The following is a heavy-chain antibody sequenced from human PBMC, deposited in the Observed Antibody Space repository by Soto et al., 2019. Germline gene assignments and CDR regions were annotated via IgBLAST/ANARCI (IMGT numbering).Heavy chain of an antibody. CDR2: IIPIFGTA. D-gene: IGHD5-18*01. CDR3: ARAGSYGRAGGMDV. V-gene: IGHV1-69*12. Sequence: QVQLVQSGAEVKKPGSSVKVSCKASGGTFSSYAISWVRQAPGQGLEWMGGIIPIFGTANYAQKFQGRVTXXAXEXXSTAYMELSSLRSEDTAVYYCARAGSYGRAGGMDVWGQGTTVTVSS. J-gene: IGHJ6*02. CDR1: GGTFSSYA.